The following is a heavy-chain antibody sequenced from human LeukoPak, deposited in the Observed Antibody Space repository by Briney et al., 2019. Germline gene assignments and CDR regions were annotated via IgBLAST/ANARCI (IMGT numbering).Heavy chain of an antibody. CDR3: ASDGSRSPLYYFDY. Sequence: ASVKVSCKASGYTFTDYYIHWVRQAPGQGLEWMGWINPNSGDTDYAQKFQGWVTMTRATSISTAYMELNRLTSDDTAVYYCASDGSRSPLYYFDYWGQGTLVTVSP. V-gene: IGHV1-2*04. D-gene: IGHD1-26*01. CDR2: INPNSGDT. J-gene: IGHJ4*02. CDR1: GYTFTDYY.